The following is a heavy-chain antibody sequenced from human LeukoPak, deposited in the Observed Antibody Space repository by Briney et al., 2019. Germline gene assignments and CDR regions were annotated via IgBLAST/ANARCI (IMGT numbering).Heavy chain of an antibody. CDR1: GGSFSGYY. CDR2: INHSGST. Sequence: SETLSLTCAVYGGSFSGYYWSWIRQPPGKGLEWIGEINHSGSTNYNPSLKSRVTISVDTSKNQFSLKLSSVTAADTAVYYCARRTYYDILTGYYLPYYFDYWGQGTLVTVSS. CDR3: ARRTYYDILTGYYLPYYFDY. J-gene: IGHJ4*02. V-gene: IGHV4-34*01. D-gene: IGHD3-9*01.